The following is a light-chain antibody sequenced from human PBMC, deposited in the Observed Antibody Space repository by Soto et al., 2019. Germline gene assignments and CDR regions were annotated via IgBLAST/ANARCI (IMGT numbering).Light chain of an antibody. Sequence: DGLMTQTPLSLSVAPGQPASISCKSSQSLLHITGETFLFWYLQKPGQSPQLPIYEVSTRVSGVPDRFSGSGSGTDFTLEISRVETDDVGIYYCMQSTQLPPTFGQGTRLEIK. CDR2: EVS. CDR1: QSLLHITGETF. CDR3: MQSTQLPPT. J-gene: IGKJ5*01. V-gene: IGKV2D-29*02.